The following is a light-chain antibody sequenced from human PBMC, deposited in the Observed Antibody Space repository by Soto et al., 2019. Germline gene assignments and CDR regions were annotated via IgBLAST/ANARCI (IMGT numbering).Light chain of an antibody. CDR1: QSVSSN. CDR3: QQYKNGWT. CDR2: GAS. Sequence: EIVMTQSPATLSVSPGERATLSCRASQSVSSNLAWYQQKPGQAPWLLIYGASTRATGIPARFSGSGSGTEFTLTISSLQSEDFAVYYCQQYKNGWTSGQGTKVDIK. V-gene: IGKV3-15*01. J-gene: IGKJ1*01.